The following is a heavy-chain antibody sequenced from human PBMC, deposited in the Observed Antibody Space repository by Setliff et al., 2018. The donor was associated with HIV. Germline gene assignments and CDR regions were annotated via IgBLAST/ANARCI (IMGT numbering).Heavy chain of an antibody. CDR3: ASAWTDFGDKNDVFDI. D-gene: IGHD4-17*01. V-gene: IGHV4-39*01. J-gene: IGHJ3*02. Sequence: SETLSLTCTVSGGSVSSSTTYYWGWIRQPPGKGLEWIGSMYYTGSSYYNPSLKSRVTISVDTSKNQFSLKVNSVTATDTAVYYCASAWTDFGDKNDVFDIWGQGTMVTVS. CDR2: MYYTGSS. CDR1: GGSVSSSTTYY.